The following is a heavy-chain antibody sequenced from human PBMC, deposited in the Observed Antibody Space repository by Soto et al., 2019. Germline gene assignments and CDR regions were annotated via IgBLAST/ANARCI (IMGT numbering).Heavy chain of an antibody. Sequence: EVQLLESGGGLVQPGGSLRLSCAASGFTFSSYAMSWVRQAPGKGLEWVSAISGSGGSTYYADSVKGRFTISRDNSKNTLYLQMNSLRAEDTAVYYCANGPPGRFLEWLPHNFDYWGQGTLVTVSS. CDR1: GFTFSSYA. D-gene: IGHD3-3*01. J-gene: IGHJ4*02. V-gene: IGHV3-23*01. CDR3: ANGPPGRFLEWLPHNFDY. CDR2: ISGSGGST.